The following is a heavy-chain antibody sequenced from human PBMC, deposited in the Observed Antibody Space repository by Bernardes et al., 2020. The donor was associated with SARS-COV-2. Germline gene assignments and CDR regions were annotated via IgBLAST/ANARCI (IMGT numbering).Heavy chain of an antibody. J-gene: IGHJ4*02. CDR2: IYYSGST. V-gene: IGHV4-59*08. D-gene: IGHD5-12*01. CDR1: GGSISSYY. Sequence: SETLSLTCTVSGGSISSYYWSWIRQPPGKGLEWIGYIYYSGSTNYNPSLKSRVTISVDTSKNQFSLKLSSVTAADTAVYYCARHGLQSPWDYWGQGTLVTVSS. CDR3: ARHGLQSPWDY.